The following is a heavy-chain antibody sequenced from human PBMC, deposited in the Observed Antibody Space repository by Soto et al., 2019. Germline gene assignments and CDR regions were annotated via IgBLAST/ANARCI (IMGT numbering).Heavy chain of an antibody. D-gene: IGHD5-18*01. J-gene: IGHJ4*02. CDR1: GFSPRTTGLG. V-gene: IGHV2-5*01. Sequence: QITLKESGPTLVKPPQTLTLTCTASGFSPRTTGLGVGWIRQPPGTALAWLGIIYWNDDKRYSPSLKSRFTLTTDISKSQVVLTMSNRDPVGTGTYFCAHTCRLPFDYWGQGTLVIVSS. CDR2: IYWNDDK. CDR3: AHTCRLPFDY.